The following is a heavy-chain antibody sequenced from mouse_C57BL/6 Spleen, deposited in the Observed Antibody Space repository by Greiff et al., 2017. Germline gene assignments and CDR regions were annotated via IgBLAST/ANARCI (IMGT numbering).Heavy chain of an antibody. J-gene: IGHJ3*01. CDR3: ASAVGAY. V-gene: IGHV5-4*01. Sequence: DVQLVESGGGLVKPGGSLKLSCAASGFTFSSYAMSWVRQTPEKRLEWVATISDGGSYTYYPDNVKGRFTISRDNAKNNLYLQMSHLKSEDTAMYYCASAVGAYWGQGTLVTVSA. CDR2: ISDGGSYT. D-gene: IGHD1-1*02. CDR1: GFTFSSYA.